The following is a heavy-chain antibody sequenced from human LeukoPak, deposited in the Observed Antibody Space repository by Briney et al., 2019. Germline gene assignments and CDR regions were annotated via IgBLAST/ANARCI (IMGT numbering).Heavy chain of an antibody. Sequence: GGSLRLSCAASGFTVSSNYMSWVRQAPGKGLEWVSVIYSGGSTYYADSVKGRFTISRDNSKNTLYLQMNSLRAEDTAVYYCARDVYGTYAYYYMDVWGKGTTVTVSS. CDR3: ARDVYGTYAYYYMDV. D-gene: IGHD1-14*01. CDR2: IYSGGST. J-gene: IGHJ6*03. V-gene: IGHV3-53*01. CDR1: GFTVSSNY.